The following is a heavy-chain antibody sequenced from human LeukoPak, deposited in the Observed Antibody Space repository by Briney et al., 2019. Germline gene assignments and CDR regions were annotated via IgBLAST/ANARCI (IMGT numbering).Heavy chain of an antibody. CDR2: IIPIFGTA. Sequence: ASVKVSRKASGGTFSSYAISWVRQAPGQGLEWMGGIIPIFGTANYAQKFQGRVTITTDESTSTAYMELSSLRSEDTAVYYCARENYDFWSGYFNYFDYWGQGTLVTVSS. V-gene: IGHV1-69*05. J-gene: IGHJ4*02. CDR3: ARENYDFWSGYFNYFDY. CDR1: GGTFSSYA. D-gene: IGHD3-3*01.